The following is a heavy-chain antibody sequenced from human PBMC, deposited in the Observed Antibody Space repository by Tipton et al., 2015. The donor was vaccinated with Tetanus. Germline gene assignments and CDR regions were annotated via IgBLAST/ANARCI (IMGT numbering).Heavy chain of an antibody. Sequence: SLRLSCAASGFTFSSYAMSWVRQAPGKGLEWVSAISGSGGSTYYADSVKGRFTISRDNSKNTLYLQMNSLRAEDTAVYYCAKDSVFNYDILTGYYPYWGQGTLVTVSS. CDR3: AKDSVFNYDILTGYYPY. CDR2: ISGSGGST. V-gene: IGHV3-23*01. D-gene: IGHD3-9*01. CDR1: GFTFSSYA. J-gene: IGHJ4*02.